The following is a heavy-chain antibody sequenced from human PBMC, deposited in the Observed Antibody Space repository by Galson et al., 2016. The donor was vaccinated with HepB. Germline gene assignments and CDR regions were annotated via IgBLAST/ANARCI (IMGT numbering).Heavy chain of an antibody. CDR1: GFSLSTSGVG. J-gene: IGHJ5*02. CDR3: SHRRNEILTGYYSPGWFDP. CDR2: IYWNDDK. Sequence: PALVKPTQTLTLTCTFSGFSLSTSGVGVGWIRQSPGKALEWLALIYWNDDKRYSPSLKSRPTITKDTSKNLVVLTMTNMDPVDTATYFCSHRRNEILTGYYSPGWFDPWGPGTLVTVSS. D-gene: IGHD3-9*01. V-gene: IGHV2-5*01.